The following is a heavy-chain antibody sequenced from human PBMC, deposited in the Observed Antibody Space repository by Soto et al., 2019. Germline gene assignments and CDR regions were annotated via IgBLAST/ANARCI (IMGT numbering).Heavy chain of an antibody. J-gene: IGHJ6*04. D-gene: IGHD6-13*01. CDR2: IYWDDDK. CDR3: AHVGNSNSWYYYYYGMDV. V-gene: IGHV2-5*02. CDR1: GFSLSTSGVG. Sequence: QITLKESGPTLVKPTQTLTLTCTFSGFSLSTSGVGVGWILQPPGKALEWLALIYWDDDKRYSPSLKSRLIITKDTSKNQVVLTTTNMDPVDTATYYCAHVGNSNSWYYYYYGMDVCGKGTTVTVSS.